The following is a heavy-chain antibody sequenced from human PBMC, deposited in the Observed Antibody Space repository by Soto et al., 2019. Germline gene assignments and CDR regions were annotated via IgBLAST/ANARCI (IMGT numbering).Heavy chain of an antibody. J-gene: IGHJ6*02. CDR2: ISGSGIST. Sequence: EAQLLESGGGLVQPGGSLRLSCAASGFTFSTYPMSWVRQAPGKGLEWVSGISGSGISTYYTDSVKGRFTISRDNSKNTVFLQMNSLRDEDTVVYYCVKPPVITASYYYYDMDVWGQGTTVTVSS. V-gene: IGHV3-23*01. D-gene: IGHD4-4*01. CDR3: VKPPVITASYYYYDMDV. CDR1: GFTFSTYP.